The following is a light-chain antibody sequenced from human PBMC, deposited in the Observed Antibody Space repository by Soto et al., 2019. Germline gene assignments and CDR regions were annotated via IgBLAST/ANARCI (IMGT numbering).Light chain of an antibody. J-gene: IGKJ2*01. V-gene: IGKV1-33*01. CDR1: RDIRDF. CDR2: DAS. Sequence: EIQMTQSPSSLSVSVGDRVTITCQASRDIRDFLNWYQQKPGKAPKLLIFDASNLEEGVPPRFSGSGSATHFTFSINSLQPEDVATYYCQHYDNLPPYIFGQGTKVDIK. CDR3: QHYDNLPPYI.